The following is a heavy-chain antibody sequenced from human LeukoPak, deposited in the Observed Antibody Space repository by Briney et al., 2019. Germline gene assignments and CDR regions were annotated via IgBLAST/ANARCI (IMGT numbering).Heavy chain of an antibody. D-gene: IGHD6-13*01. Sequence: PSETLSLTCAVYGGSFSGYYWSWIRQPPGKGLEWIGEINHSGITNYNPSLKSRVTISVDTSKNQFSLKLSSVTAADTAVYYCASSGIAAAGTDYWGQGTLVTVSS. CDR2: INHSGIT. CDR3: ASSGIAAAGTDY. J-gene: IGHJ4*02. CDR1: GGSFSGYY. V-gene: IGHV4-34*01.